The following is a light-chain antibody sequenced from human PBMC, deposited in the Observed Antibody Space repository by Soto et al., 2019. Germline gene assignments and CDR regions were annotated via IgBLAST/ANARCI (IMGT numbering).Light chain of an antibody. CDR1: QSVSSN. Sequence: EIVMTQSPATLSLSPGQRATLSCRASQSVSSNLAWYQQILDQAPRLLISGASTRATGIPARFTGSGSGTEFTLTISSLQSEDFAVYYCQQYNNWPHSFGQGTKVDIK. CDR3: QQYNNWPHS. CDR2: GAS. V-gene: IGKV3-15*01. J-gene: IGKJ2*01.